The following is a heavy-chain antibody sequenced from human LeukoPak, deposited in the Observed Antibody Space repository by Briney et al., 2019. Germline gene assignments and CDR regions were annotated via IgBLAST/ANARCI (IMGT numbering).Heavy chain of an antibody. CDR3: ARTLDTMIVVVIGY. Sequence: ASVKVSCKASGYTFTGYYMHWVRQAPGQGLEWMGWINPNSGGTNYAQKFQDRVSMTRDTSISTAYMHLSRLRSDDTAVYYCARTLDTMIVVVIGYWGQGTLVTVSS. CDR2: INPNSGGT. D-gene: IGHD3-22*01. CDR1: GYTFTGYY. J-gene: IGHJ4*02. V-gene: IGHV1-2*02.